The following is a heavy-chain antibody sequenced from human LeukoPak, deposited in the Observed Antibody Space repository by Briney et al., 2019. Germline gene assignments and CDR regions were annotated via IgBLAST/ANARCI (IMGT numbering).Heavy chain of an antibody. CDR3: ARHHSRSYSYFDY. V-gene: IGHV4-59*08. J-gene: IGHJ4*02. Sequence: SETLSLTCTVSVESIRTYYWSWIPQPPGKGLEYIGYINYSGSTDYNPSLRSRATISVDTSKNQFSLKLSSVTAADTAVYYCARHHSRSYSYFDYRGQGTLVTVSS. CDR1: VESIRTYY. CDR2: INYSGST. D-gene: IGHD1-26*01.